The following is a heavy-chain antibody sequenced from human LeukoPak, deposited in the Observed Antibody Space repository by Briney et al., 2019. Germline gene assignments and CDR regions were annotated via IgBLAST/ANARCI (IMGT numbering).Heavy chain of an antibody. CDR2: IYHSGST. J-gene: IGHJ6*03. CDR3: ARGPYGDHPTYYYYYMDV. D-gene: IGHD4-17*01. CDR1: GGSISSGKYY. Sequence: SETLSLTCTVSGGSISSGKYYWTWIRQHPAKGLEWIGYIYHSGSTKYNPSLKSRVTISVDTSNNQFSLKLSSVTAADTAVYYCARGPYGDHPTYYYYYMDVWGKGTTVTVSS. V-gene: IGHV4-31*03.